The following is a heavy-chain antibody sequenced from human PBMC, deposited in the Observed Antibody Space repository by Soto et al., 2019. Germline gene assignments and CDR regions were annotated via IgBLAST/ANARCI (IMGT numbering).Heavy chain of an antibody. V-gene: IGHV1-69*01. CDR2: IVPRFGSP. D-gene: IGHD3-16*01. CDR3: ARARIKLRLGKYSFNGMDV. Sequence: QVQLVQSGAEMRKPGSSLRVSCKASGGTFSDYAFSWVRQAPGQGLEWMGGIVPRFGSPNYAQKFRGRVTITAEASFSTVYRALSSPRFDDSAVYFCARARIKLRLGKYSFNGMDVWGQGNTIIVSS. CDR1: GGTFSDYA. J-gene: IGHJ6*02.